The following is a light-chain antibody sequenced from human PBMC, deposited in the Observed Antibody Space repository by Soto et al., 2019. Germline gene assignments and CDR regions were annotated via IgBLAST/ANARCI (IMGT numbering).Light chain of an antibody. V-gene: IGKV3-15*01. CDR2: GAS. J-gene: IGKJ4*01. CDR3: QQYYNWPVT. CDR1: RSVSNM. Sequence: EILMTQSPATLSVSPGETVTCSCRASRSVSNMLAWYQHKPGQAPRLLISGASNGATGIPPKFSGSGSGTEFTLTVDSLQSDDIAVYYCQQYYNWPVTFGGGTKVEIK.